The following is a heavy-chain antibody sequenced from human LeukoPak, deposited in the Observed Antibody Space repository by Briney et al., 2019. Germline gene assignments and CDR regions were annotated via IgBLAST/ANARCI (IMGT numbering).Heavy chain of an antibody. CDR3: AKDMNDFWSGYYTLGYFDY. J-gene: IGHJ4*02. D-gene: IGHD3-3*01. CDR2: IRYDGSNK. CDR1: GFTFSSYG. V-gene: IGHV3-30*02. Sequence: PGGSVRLYCAASGFTFSSYGMHWVRQAPGKGLEWVAFIRYDGSNKYYADSVKGRFTISRDNSKNTLYLQMNSLRAEDTAVYYCAKDMNDFWSGYYTLGYFDYWGQGTLVTVSS.